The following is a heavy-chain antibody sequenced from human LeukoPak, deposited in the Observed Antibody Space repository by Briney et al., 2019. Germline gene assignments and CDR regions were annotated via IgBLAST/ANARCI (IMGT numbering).Heavy chain of an antibody. CDR1: GGSISSYY. J-gene: IGHJ4*02. CDR2: IYYSGST. D-gene: IGHD3-22*01. Sequence: SETLSLTCTVSGGSISSYYWSWIRQPPGKGLEWIGYIYYSGSTNYNPSLKSRVTISVDTSKNQFSLKLSSVTAADTAVYYCARASRNYYDSSGPYFDYWGQGTLVTVSS. CDR3: ARASRNYYDSSGPYFDY. V-gene: IGHV4-59*01.